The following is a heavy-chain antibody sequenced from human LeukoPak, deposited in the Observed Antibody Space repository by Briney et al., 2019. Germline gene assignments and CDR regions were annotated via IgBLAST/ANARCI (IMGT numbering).Heavy chain of an antibody. Sequence: ASVKVSCKASGYTFTSYDINWVRQATGQGLEWMGWVNPNSGNTGYAQKFQGRVTMTRNTSISTAYMELSSLRSEDTAVYYCAREDYDFWSGYYRSDNWFDPWGQGTLVTVSS. V-gene: IGHV1-8*01. CDR3: AREDYDFWSGYYRSDNWFDP. D-gene: IGHD3-3*01. CDR1: GYTFTSYD. J-gene: IGHJ5*02. CDR2: VNPNSGNT.